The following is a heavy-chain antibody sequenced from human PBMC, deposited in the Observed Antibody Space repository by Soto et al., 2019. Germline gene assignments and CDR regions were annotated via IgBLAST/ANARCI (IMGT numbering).Heavy chain of an antibody. CDR3: ARVKLGYCSGGSCYSGATYYYYYMDV. Sequence: EVQLVESGGGLVQPGGSLRLSCAASGFTVSSNYMSWVRQAPGKGLEWVSVIYSGGSTYYADSVKGRFTISRHNSKNTLYLQMTSLRAEDTAVYYCARVKLGYCSGGSCYSGATYYYYYMDVWGKGTTVTVSS. CDR1: GFTVSSNY. D-gene: IGHD2-15*01. V-gene: IGHV3-53*04. J-gene: IGHJ6*03. CDR2: IYSGGST.